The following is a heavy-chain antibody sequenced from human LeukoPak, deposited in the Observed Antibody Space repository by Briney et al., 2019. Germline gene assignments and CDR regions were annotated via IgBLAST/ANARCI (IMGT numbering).Heavy chain of an antibody. CDR3: ARGDYYDGSGYYKLNAFDI. CDR1: GYTFTGYY. D-gene: IGHD3-22*01. CDR2: ISAYNGNT. J-gene: IGHJ3*02. Sequence: ASAKVSCKASGYTFTGYYMHWVRQAPGQGLEWMGWISAYNGNTNYAQKFQGRVTMTTDTSTSTAYMELRSLRSDDTAVYYCARGDYYDGSGYYKLNAFDIWGQGTMVTVSS. V-gene: IGHV1-18*04.